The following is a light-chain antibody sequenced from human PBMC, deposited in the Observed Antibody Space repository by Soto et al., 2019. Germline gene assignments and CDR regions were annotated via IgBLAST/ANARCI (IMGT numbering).Light chain of an antibody. CDR2: GAS. CDR3: QQYGSSPMYT. J-gene: IGKJ2*01. CDR1: QSVSSSY. Sequence: EIVLTQSPGTLSLSPGERATLSCRASQSVSSSYLAWYQQKPCQDPRLLIYGASSRATGIPDRFSGSGSGTDFTLTISRLEPEDFAVYYCQQYGSSPMYTFGQGTKMEIK. V-gene: IGKV3-20*01.